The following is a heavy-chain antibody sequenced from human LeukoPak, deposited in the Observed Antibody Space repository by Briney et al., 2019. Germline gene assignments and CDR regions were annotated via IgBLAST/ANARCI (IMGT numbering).Heavy chain of an antibody. Sequence: PGGSLRLSCAASGFTFSGYAMSWVRQAPGKGLEWVPAISGSGGSTYYADSVKGRFTISRDNSKNTLYLQMNSLRAEDTAVYYCAKGDDYGDRDFDYWGQGTLVTVSS. CDR2: ISGSGGST. V-gene: IGHV3-23*01. D-gene: IGHD4-17*01. CDR3: AKGDDYGDRDFDY. CDR1: GFTFSGYA. J-gene: IGHJ4*02.